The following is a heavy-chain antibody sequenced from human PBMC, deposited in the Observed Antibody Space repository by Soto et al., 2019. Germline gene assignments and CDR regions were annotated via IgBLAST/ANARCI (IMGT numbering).Heavy chain of an antibody. CDR3: ARRRYCSSTSCYTGYYYYGMDV. Sequence: ASVKVSCKASGYTFTSYDTNWVRQATGQGLEWMGWMNPNSGNTGYAQKFQGRVTMTRNTSISTAYMELSSLRSEDTAVYYCARRRYCSSTSCYTGYYYYGMDVWGQGTTVTVSS. V-gene: IGHV1-8*01. D-gene: IGHD2-2*02. CDR1: GYTFTSYD. CDR2: MNPNSGNT. J-gene: IGHJ6*02.